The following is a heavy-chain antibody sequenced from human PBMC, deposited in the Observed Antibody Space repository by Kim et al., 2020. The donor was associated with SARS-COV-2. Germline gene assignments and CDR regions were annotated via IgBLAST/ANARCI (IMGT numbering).Heavy chain of an antibody. V-gene: IGHV3-30*02. D-gene: IGHD5-12*01. J-gene: IGHJ1*01. CDR3: AKGGPPVEMATEDFQH. Sequence: SVKGRFTSTRDNSKNTLYLQMNGVRAEETAVYYCAKGGPPVEMATEDFQHWGQGTLVTVSS.